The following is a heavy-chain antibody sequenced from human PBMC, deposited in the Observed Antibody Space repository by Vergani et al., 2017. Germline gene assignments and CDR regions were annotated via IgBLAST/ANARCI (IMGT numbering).Heavy chain of an antibody. CDR1: GFTFSSYG. Sequence: VQLVESGGGLVQPGRSLRLSCAASGFTFSSYGMHWVRQAPGKGLEWVAVISYDGSNKYYADSVKGRFTISRDNSKNTLYLQMNSLRAEDTAVYYCAKDRGGALNWFDPWGQGTLVTVSS. V-gene: IGHV3-30*18. J-gene: IGHJ5*02. CDR2: ISYDGSNK. D-gene: IGHD3-16*01. CDR3: AKDRGGALNWFDP.